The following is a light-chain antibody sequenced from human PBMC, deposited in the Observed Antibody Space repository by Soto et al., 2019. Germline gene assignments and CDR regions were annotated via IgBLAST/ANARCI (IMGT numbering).Light chain of an antibody. Sequence: QMTQSPPSLSASVGDTVTVTCRASHDIGNSLAWYQHRPGKSPRLLIYDVSSLQSGVPSRFSGTGSGTHFTLAISSLRPEDVATYYCQNYNNSPLTFGGGTKVEV. CDR1: HDIGNS. CDR3: QNYNNSPLT. CDR2: DVS. J-gene: IGKJ4*01. V-gene: IGKV1-27*01.